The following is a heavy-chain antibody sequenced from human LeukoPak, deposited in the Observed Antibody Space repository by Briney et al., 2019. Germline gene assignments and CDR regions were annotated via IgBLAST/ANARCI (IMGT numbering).Heavy chain of an antibody. V-gene: IGHV3-30-3*01. J-gene: IGHJ4*02. CDR1: GFTFSSHA. CDR3: ARDSDTAIQRVNFDY. D-gene: IGHD2-21*02. Sequence: GGSLRLSCAASGFTFSSHAIHWIRQAPGKGLEWVAVVSYDGNNKYYADSVKGRFSVSRDNSKNTLYLQMDSLITEDTAIYFCARDSDTAIQRVNFDYWGRGTLVTVSS. CDR2: VSYDGNNK.